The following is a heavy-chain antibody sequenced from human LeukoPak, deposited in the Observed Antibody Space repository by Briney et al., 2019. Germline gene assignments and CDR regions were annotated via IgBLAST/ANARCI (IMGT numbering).Heavy chain of an antibody. V-gene: IGHV3-74*01. CDR2: INSDGSST. CDR1: GFTFSSYS. D-gene: IGHD1-26*01. J-gene: IGHJ4*02. CDR3: AREIPGNYFDY. Sequence: GGSLRLSCAASGFTFSSYSMNWVRQAPGKGLVWVSRINSDGSSTSYADSVKGRFTISRDNAKNTLYLQMNSLRAEDTAVYYCAREIPGNYFDYWGQGTLVTVSS.